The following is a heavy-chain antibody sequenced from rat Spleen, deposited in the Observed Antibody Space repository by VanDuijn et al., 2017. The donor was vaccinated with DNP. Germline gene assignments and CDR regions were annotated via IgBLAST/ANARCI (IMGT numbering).Heavy chain of an antibody. CDR1: GFPFSDYN. CDR3: ARPDH. V-gene: IGHV5-7*01. CDR2: ISYDGGST. J-gene: IGHJ2*01. Sequence: EVQLVESVGDLVQPGRSLKLSCAASGFPFSDYNMAWVRQAPKKGLEWVATISYDGGSTHYRDSVKVRFTVSRDNSKRTLYLQMDSLRSEDTATYYCARPDHWGQGVMVTVSS.